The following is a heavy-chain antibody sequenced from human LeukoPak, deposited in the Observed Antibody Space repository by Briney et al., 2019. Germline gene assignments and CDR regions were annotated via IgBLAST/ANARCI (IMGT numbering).Heavy chain of an antibody. J-gene: IGHJ4*02. Sequence: PGGSLRLSCAASGFTFSSYAMSWVRQAPGKGLEWVSAIGGSGGSTYYADSVKGRFTISRDNSKNTLYLQMNSLRAEDTAVYYCANSPWKVPTGYWGQGTLVTVSS. CDR2: IGGSGGST. CDR1: GFTFSSYA. V-gene: IGHV3-23*01. CDR3: ANSPWKVPTGY. D-gene: IGHD5-12*01.